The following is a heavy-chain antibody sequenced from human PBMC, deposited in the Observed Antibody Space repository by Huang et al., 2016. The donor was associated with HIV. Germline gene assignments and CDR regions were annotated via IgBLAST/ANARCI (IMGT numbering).Heavy chain of an antibody. D-gene: IGHD2-21*02. V-gene: IGHV4-34*01. Sequence: QVRLHQWGTGVLKPSETLSLKCAVYGGSFNGHFWTWIRQSPGKGLEWIGEIDHRGTTSSNPSLKSRVTMSLDPSKSQFYLNLTSVTATDTATYYCARPRMTEGNSDSTWSYFDSWGQGTPVIVSS. CDR3: ARPRMTEGNSDSTWSYFDS. CDR1: GGSFNGHF. J-gene: IGHJ4*02. CDR2: IDHRGTT.